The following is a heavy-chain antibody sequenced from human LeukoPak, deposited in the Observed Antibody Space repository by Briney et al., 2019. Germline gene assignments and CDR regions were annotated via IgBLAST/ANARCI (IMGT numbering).Heavy chain of an antibody. CDR2: IHSGGGT. Sequence: GGSLRLSCAASGFTVSSNYMGWVRQAPGKGLEWVSVIHSGGGTDYADSVKGRFTISRDNSKNTLYLQMNSLRAEDTAVYYCARDGARLIDAFDIWGQGTMVTVSS. CDR1: GFTVSSNY. CDR3: ARDGARLIDAFDI. J-gene: IGHJ3*02. D-gene: IGHD5-12*01. V-gene: IGHV3-53*01.